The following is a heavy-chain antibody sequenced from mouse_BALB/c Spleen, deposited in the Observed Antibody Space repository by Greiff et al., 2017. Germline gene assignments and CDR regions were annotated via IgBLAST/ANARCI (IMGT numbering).Heavy chain of an antibody. CDR3: ARLLPVYYAMDY. V-gene: IGHV5-2*01. CDR1: EYEFPSHD. D-gene: IGHD1-1*01. Sequence: EVKLVESGGGLVQPGESLKLSCESNEYEFPSHDMSWVRTTPEKRLELVAAINSDGGSTYYPDTMERRFIISRDNTKKTLYLQMSSLRSEDTALYYCARLLPVYYAMDYWGQGTSVTVSS. J-gene: IGHJ4*01. CDR2: INSDGGST.